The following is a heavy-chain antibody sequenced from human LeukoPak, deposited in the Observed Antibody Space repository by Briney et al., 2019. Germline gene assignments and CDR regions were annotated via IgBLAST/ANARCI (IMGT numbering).Heavy chain of an antibody. J-gene: IGHJ4*02. Sequence: ASVEVSCKASGYTFTGYYMHWVRQAPGQGLEWMGRINPNSGGTNYAQKFQGWVTMTRDTSISTAYMELSRLRSDDTAVYYCARGRNPGIPTYWGQGTLVTVSS. D-gene: IGHD3-3*01. CDR1: GYTFTGYY. V-gene: IGHV1-2*04. CDR3: ARGRNPGIPTY. CDR2: INPNSGGT.